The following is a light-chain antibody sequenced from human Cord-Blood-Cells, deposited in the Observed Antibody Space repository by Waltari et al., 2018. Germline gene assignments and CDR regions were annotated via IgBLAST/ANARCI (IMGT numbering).Light chain of an antibody. CDR1: SGHSSYA. V-gene: IGLV4-69*01. Sequence: QLVLTQSPSASASLGASVKLTCPLSSGHSSYAIAWPQQQPEKGPRYLMKLNSDGSHSKGDGIPDRFSGSSSGAERYLTISSLQSEDEADYYCQTWGTGIRVFGGGTKLTVL. CDR3: QTWGTGIRV. J-gene: IGLJ3*02. CDR2: LNSDGSH.